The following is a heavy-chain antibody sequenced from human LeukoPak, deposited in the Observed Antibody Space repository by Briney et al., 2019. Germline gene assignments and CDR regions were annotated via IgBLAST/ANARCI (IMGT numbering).Heavy chain of an antibody. V-gene: IGHV3-30*02. CDR2: IRYDGSNK. CDR1: GFTFSSYG. J-gene: IGHJ4*02. D-gene: IGHD5-18*01. Sequence: SGTSLRLSCAASGFTFSSYGMHWVRQAPGKGLEWVAFIRYDGSNKYHADSVKGRFTISRDNSKNTLYLQMNSLRAEDTAVYYCAKPLDTAMVIAADYWGQGTLVTVSS. CDR3: AKPLDTAMVIAADY.